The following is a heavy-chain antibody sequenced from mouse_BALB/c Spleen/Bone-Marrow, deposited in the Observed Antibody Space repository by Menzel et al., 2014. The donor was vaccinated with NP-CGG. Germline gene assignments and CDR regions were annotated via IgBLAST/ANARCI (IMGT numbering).Heavy chain of an antibody. CDR3: ARNYGYGKSFAY. J-gene: IGHJ3*01. Sequence: EVQLQQSGAELVKPGASVKLSCTASGFNIKDTYMHWVKQRPEQGLEWIGRIDPANGNTKYDPKFQGKATITADTSSNTAYLQLNSLTSEDTAVYYCARNYGYGKSFAYWGQGTLVTVSA. CDR2: IDPANGNT. V-gene: IGHV14-3*02. CDR1: GFNIKDTY. D-gene: IGHD2-2*01.